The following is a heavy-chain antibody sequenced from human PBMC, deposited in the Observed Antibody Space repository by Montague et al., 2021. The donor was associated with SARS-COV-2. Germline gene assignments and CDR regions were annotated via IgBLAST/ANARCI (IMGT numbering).Heavy chain of an antibody. V-gene: IGHV4-61*02. J-gene: IGHJ6*02. CDR1: GGSIRSGSYY. D-gene: IGHD4-17*01. CDR2: IYSSGST. CDR3: ARDYGDYSYYYGLDV. Sequence: TLSLTCTVSGGSIRSGSYYWSWIRQPVGKGLEWIGRIYSSGSTNYNPSLKSRVTMSVDTSKNQFSLKVSSATAADTAVYYCARDYGDYSYYYGLDVWGQGTTVTVSS.